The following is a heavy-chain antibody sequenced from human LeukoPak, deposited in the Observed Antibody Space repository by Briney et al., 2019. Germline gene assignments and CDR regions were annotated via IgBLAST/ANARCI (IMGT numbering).Heavy chain of an antibody. J-gene: IGHJ4*02. D-gene: IGHD3-22*01. V-gene: IGHV4-34*01. Sequence: PSETLSLTCAVYGGSFSGYYWSWIRQPPGKGLEWIGEINHSGSTNYNPSLKSRVTISVDTSKNQFSPKLSSVTAADTAVYYCARGQYYYDSSGYYSPFDYWGQGTLVTVSS. CDR3: ARGQYYYDSSGYYSPFDY. CDR2: INHSGST. CDR1: GGSFSGYY.